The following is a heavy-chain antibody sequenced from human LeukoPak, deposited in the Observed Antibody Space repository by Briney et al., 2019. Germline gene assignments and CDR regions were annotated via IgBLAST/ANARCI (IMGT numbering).Heavy chain of an antibody. V-gene: IGHV4-34*01. J-gene: IGHJ4*02. Sequence: SETLSLTCAVYGGSFSGYYWSWIRQPPGKGLEGIGEINHSGSTNYNPSLKSRVTISLDTSKNQFSLKLSSVTAADTAVYYCGSRRTAMFGVIKGPIDYWGQGTLVTVSS. D-gene: IGHD3-3*01. CDR2: INHSGST. CDR3: GSRRTAMFGVIKGPIDY. CDR1: GGSFSGYY.